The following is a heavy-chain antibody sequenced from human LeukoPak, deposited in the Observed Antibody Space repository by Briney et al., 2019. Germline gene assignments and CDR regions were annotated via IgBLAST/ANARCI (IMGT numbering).Heavy chain of an antibody. D-gene: IGHD6-13*01. Sequence: GASVKVSCKASGYTFTSYGISWVRQAPGQGLEWMGWISAYNGNTNYAQKLQGSVTMTTDTSTSTAYMELRSLRSDDTAVYYCAREGAAAGTSYYYYMDVWGKGTTVTVSS. CDR3: AREGAAAGTSYYYYMDV. CDR2: ISAYNGNT. V-gene: IGHV1-18*01. CDR1: GYTFTSYG. J-gene: IGHJ6*03.